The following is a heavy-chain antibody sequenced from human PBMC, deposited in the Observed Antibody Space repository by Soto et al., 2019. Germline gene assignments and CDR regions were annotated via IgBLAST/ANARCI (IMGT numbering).Heavy chain of an antibody. J-gene: IGHJ6*03. V-gene: IGHV5-51*01. CDR3: ARQEGGYSYGPPPYYYYYMDV. CDR2: IYPGDSDT. Sequence: GESLKISCKGSGYSFTSYWIGWVRQMPGKGLEWMGIIYPGDSDTRYSPSFQGQVTISADKSISTAYLQWSSLKASDTAMYYCARQEGGYSYGPPPYYYYYMDVWGKGTTVTVSS. CDR1: GYSFTSYW. D-gene: IGHD5-18*01.